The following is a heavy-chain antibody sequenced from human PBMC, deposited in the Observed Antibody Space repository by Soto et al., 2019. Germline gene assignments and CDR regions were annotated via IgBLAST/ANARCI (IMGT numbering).Heavy chain of an antibody. D-gene: IGHD2-21*01. V-gene: IGHV3-74*01. CDR2: IDSDGSRT. CDR1: GLTFSSYW. Sequence: EVQLVESGGDLVQPGGSLRLSCAVSGLTFSSYWMHWVRQAPGKGLEWVSRIDSDGSRTNYADSVKGRFTISRDNAKNTLYLQMNSLRADDTAVYYCVRCLDWANWGQGTLVIVSS. J-gene: IGHJ4*02. CDR3: VRCLDWAN.